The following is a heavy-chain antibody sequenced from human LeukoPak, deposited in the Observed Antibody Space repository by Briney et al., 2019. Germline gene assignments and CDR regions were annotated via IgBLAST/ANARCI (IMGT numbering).Heavy chain of an antibody. Sequence: ASEKVSCKASGGTFSSYAISWVRQAPGQGLEWMGGIIPIFGTANYAQKFQGRVTITADESTSTAYMELSSLRSEDTAVYYCARDRGGYDGAFDIWGQGTMVTVSS. CDR3: ARDRGGYDGAFDI. J-gene: IGHJ3*02. CDR2: IIPIFGTA. D-gene: IGHD5-12*01. CDR1: GGTFSSYA. V-gene: IGHV1-69*13.